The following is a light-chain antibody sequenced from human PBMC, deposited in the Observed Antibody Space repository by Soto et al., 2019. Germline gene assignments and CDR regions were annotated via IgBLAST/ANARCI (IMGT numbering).Light chain of an antibody. V-gene: IGKV3-11*01. CDR1: QSVSSY. CDR2: DAA. J-gene: IGKJ2*01. CDR3: QQRSNWWT. Sequence: EIVLTQSPATLSLSPGERATLSCRASQSVSSYLAWYQQKPGQAPRLLMYDAANRATGIPARFSGSGSGTDFTLTISSLEPEDFAVYYCQQRSNWWTFGQGTKLEIK.